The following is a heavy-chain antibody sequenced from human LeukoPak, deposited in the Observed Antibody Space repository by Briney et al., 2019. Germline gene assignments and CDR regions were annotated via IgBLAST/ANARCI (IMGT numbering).Heavy chain of an antibody. V-gene: IGHV4-59*08. Sequence: SETLSLTCTVSGGSISSYYWSWIRQPPGKGLEWIGCIYYSGSTNYNPSLKSRVTISVDTSKNQFSLKLSSVTAADTAVYYCARHRLYSAKNWNYYFDYWGQGTLVTVSS. J-gene: IGHJ4*02. CDR1: GGSISSYY. CDR3: ARHRLYSAKNWNYYFDY. D-gene: IGHD1-7*01. CDR2: IYYSGST.